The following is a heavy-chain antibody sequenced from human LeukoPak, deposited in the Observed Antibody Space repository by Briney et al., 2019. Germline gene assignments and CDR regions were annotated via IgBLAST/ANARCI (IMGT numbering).Heavy chain of an antibody. CDR3: ASHYGDYVTIEFQH. Sequence: GASVKVSCKASGGTFSSYAISWVRQAPGQGLEWMGGIIPIFGTANYAQKFQGRVTITADESTGTAYMELSSLRSEDTAVYYCASHYGDYVTIEFQHWGQGTLVTVSS. D-gene: IGHD4-17*01. J-gene: IGHJ1*01. CDR1: GGTFSSYA. CDR2: IIPIFGTA. V-gene: IGHV1-69*13.